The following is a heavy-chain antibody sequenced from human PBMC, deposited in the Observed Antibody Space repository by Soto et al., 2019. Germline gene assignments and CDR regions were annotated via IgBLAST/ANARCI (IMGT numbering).Heavy chain of an antibody. CDR1: GGSISSGGYS. D-gene: IGHD5-18*01. CDR2: IYHSGST. V-gene: IGHV4-30-2*01. J-gene: IGHJ3*02. Sequence: QLQLQESGSGLVTPSQTLSLTCAVSGGSISSGGYSWSWIRQPPGKGLEWIGYIYHSGSTYYNPSLKSRVTISVDRSKNQFSLKLSSVTAADTAVYCCARHKNSYGYSAFDIWGQGTMVTVSS. CDR3: ARHKNSYGYSAFDI.